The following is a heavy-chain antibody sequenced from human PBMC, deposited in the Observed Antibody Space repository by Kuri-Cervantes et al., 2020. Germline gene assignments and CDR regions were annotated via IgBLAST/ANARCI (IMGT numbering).Heavy chain of an antibody. D-gene: IGHD2-2*01. V-gene: IGHV3-66*01. J-gene: IGHJ4*02. Sequence: LSLTCAASGFTFSDYYMSWIRQAPGKGLEWVSVIYSGGSTYYADSVKGRFTISRDNAKNSLYLQMNSLRAEDTAVYYCARPDIVVVPAAIGAFDYWGQGTLVTVSS. CDR2: IYSGGST. CDR3: ARPDIVVVPAAIGAFDY. CDR1: GFTFSDYY.